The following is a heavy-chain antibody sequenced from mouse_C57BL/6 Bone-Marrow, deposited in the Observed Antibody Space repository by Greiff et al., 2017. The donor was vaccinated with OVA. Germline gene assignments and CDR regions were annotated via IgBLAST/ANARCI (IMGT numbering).Heavy chain of an antibody. CDR2: IYPRSGNT. V-gene: IGHV1-81*01. CDR1: GYTFTSYG. Sequence: QVQLKQSGAELARPGASVKLSCKASGYTFTSYGISWVKQRTGQGLEWIGEIYPRSGNTYYNEKFKGKATLTADKSYSTAYMELRSLTSEDSAVYFCAREEEFYYGSPLDYWGQGTTLTVSS. D-gene: IGHD1-1*01. CDR3: AREEEFYYGSPLDY. J-gene: IGHJ2*01.